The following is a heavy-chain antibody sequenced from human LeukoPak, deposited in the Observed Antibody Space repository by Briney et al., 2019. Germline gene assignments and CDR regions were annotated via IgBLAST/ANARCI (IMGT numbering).Heavy chain of an antibody. D-gene: IGHD7-27*01. V-gene: IGHV3-53*01. J-gene: IGHJ4*02. CDR3: ARASWGYDFDS. Sequence: GSLRFSCAVSGFNFSHYYMSWVRQAPGKGLEWVSVIYSNNTTYYADAVKGRFTISRGNSNSTLYLQMNNLRVDDTAVYYCARASWGYDFDSWGLGTLVAVSS. CDR2: IYSNNTT. CDR1: GFNFSHYY.